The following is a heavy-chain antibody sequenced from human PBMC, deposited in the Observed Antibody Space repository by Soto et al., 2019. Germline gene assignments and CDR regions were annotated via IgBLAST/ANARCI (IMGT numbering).Heavy chain of an antibody. CDR2: IYYSGST. CDR1: GGSISSYY. CDR3: ARSVDP. V-gene: IGHV4-59*08. Sequence: SETLYLTCTVSGGSISSYYWSWIRQPPGKGLEWIGYIYYSGSTNYNPSLKSRVTISVDTSKNQFSLKLSSVTAADTAVYYCARSVDPWGQGTLVTVSS. J-gene: IGHJ5*02.